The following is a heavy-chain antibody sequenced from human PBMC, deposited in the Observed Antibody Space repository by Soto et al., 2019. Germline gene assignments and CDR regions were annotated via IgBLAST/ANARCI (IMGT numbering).Heavy chain of an antibody. CDR2: ITGSGGLT. D-gene: IGHD5-18*01. CDR1: GFTSSSSE. V-gene: IGHV3-48*03. CDR3: ARIRNGYHTPPWAS. J-gene: IGHJ5*02. Sequence: GGSLRLSCVASGFTSSSSEMNWARQAPGKGLEWLSYITGSGGLTYYADAVKGRFTISRDNTKKTLYLQMHSLRAEDTAFYYCARIRNGYHTPPWASLGQGTPGTVSS.